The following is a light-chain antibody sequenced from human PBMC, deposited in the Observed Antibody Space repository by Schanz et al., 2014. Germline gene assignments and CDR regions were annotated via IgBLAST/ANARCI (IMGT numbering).Light chain of an antibody. CDR1: SSNIGAGYD. Sequence: SVLTQPPSVSGAPGQRVSISCAGSSSNIGAGYDVHWFQQHPGTAPKLLIYGNSDRPSGVPDRFSGSKSGTSASLVITGLQAEDEADYYCQSFDSSLSGWVFGGGTKLTVL. J-gene: IGLJ3*02. CDR2: GNS. CDR3: QSFDSSLSGWV. V-gene: IGLV1-40*01.